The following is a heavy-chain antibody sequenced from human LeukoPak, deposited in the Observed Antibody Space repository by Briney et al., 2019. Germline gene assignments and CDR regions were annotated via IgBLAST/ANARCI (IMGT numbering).Heavy chain of an antibody. J-gene: IGHJ4*02. V-gene: IGHV3-23*01. CDR2: ISGSGGST. CDR3: AKGVAAAGANFDY. Sequence: GGSLRLSCAASGFTFSSYAMSWVRQVPGKGLEWVSAISGSGGSTYYADSVNGRFTISRDNSKNTLYLQMNSLRAEDTAVYYCAKGVAAAGANFDYWGQGTLVTVSS. D-gene: IGHD6-13*01. CDR1: GFTFSSYA.